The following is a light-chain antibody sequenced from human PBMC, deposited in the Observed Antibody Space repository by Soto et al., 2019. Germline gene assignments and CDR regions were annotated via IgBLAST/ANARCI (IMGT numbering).Light chain of an antibody. CDR2: DVS. V-gene: IGLV2-11*01. J-gene: IGLJ1*01. CDR1: SSDVDDYNY. CDR3: CSYGGTFYV. Sequence: ALTQPRSVSGSPGQSVTISCTGTSSDVDDYNYVSWFQQHPGKAPKLMIYDVSERPSGVPDRFSGSKSGNTASLTISGLQAEDEADYYCCSYGGTFYVFGTGTKVTVL.